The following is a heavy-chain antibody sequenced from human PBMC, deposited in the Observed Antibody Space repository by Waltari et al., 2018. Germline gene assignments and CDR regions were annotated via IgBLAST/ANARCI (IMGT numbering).Heavy chain of an antibody. CDR2: IWYDGSHK. CDR1: GFTFSSYG. Sequence: QVQLVESGGGVVQPGRSLRLSCAASGFTFSSYGMHWVRQAPGKGLEWVAVIWYDGSHKYYADSVKGRFTIPRDNSKNTLYLQINSLRAEDTAMYYCAKDRGSSSAFDYWGQGTLVTVSS. V-gene: IGHV3-30*18. D-gene: IGHD6-6*01. J-gene: IGHJ4*02. CDR3: AKDRGSSSAFDY.